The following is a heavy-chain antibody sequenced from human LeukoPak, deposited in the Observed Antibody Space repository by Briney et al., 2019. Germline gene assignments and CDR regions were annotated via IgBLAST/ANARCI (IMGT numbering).Heavy chain of an antibody. D-gene: IGHD4-17*01. V-gene: IGHV3-43D*03. CDR3: AKDMEYGDYPGVYYYYGMDV. CDR1: GFTFDDYA. J-gene: IGHJ6*02. CDR2: ISWDGGST. Sequence: GGSLRLSCAASGFTFDDYAMHWVRQAPGKGLEWVSLISWDGGSTYYADSVKGRFTISRDNSKNSLYLQMNSLRAEDTALYYCAKDMEYGDYPGVYYYYGMDVWGQGTTVTVSS.